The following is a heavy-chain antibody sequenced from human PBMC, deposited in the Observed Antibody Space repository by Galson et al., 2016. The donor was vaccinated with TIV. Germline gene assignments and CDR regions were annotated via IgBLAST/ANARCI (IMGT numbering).Heavy chain of an antibody. CDR1: GDSLIDLS. D-gene: IGHD2/OR15-2a*01. CDR2: FDPEQHKK. Sequence: SVKVSCKVSGDSLIDLSMHWVRQAPGKGLEWMAGFDPEQHKKIYAQKLEGRVTLTDDTSTDTAFLELSSLSFEDTAVYYCASVAWFPGLSLDNWGQGTLVIVSS. CDR3: ASVAWFPGLSLDN. J-gene: IGHJ4*02. V-gene: IGHV1-24*01.